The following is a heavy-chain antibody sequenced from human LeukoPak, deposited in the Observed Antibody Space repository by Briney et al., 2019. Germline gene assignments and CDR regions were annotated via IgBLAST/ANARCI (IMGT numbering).Heavy chain of an antibody. CDR1: GYTFTSYD. CDR3: ATVARNYCY. Sequence: ASVKVSCKASGYTFTSYDINWVRQATGQGLEWMGWMNPNSGNTGYAQKFQGRVTMTTDTSTSTAYMELRSLRSDDTAVYYCATVARNYCYWGQGTLVTVSS. V-gene: IGHV1-8*01. D-gene: IGHD4-11*01. CDR2: MNPNSGNT. J-gene: IGHJ4*02.